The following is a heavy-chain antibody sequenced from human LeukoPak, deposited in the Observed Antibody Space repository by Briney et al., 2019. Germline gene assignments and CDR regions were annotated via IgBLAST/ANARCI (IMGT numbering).Heavy chain of an antibody. CDR2: IYYSGST. J-gene: IGHJ4*02. CDR1: GGSISSYY. Sequence: SETLSLTCTVSGGSISSYYWSWIRQPPGKGLEWIGYIYYSGSTNYNPSLKSRVTISVDTSKNQFSLKLSSVTAADTAVYCCASKKGRSNQFDYWGQGTLVTVSS. CDR3: ASKKGRSNQFDY. D-gene: IGHD4-11*01. V-gene: IGHV4-59*08.